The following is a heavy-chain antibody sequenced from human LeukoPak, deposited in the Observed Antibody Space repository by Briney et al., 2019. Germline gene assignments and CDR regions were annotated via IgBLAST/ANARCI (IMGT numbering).Heavy chain of an antibody. Sequence: GGSLRLSCAASGSTFSDYYMSWVRQAPGKGLEWVSAISGSGGSTYYADSVKGRFTISRDNSKNTLYLQMNGLRAEDTAVYYCAKKPITMISSGDAFDIWGQGTMVTVSS. D-gene: IGHD3-22*01. CDR1: GSTFSDYY. CDR3: AKKPITMISSGDAFDI. J-gene: IGHJ3*02. CDR2: ISGSGGST. V-gene: IGHV3-23*01.